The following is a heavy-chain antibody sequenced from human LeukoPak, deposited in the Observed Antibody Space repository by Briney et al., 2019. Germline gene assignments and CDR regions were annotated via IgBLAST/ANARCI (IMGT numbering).Heavy chain of an antibody. CDR3: ARVYSGDNYYGMDV. CDR1: GFTFSSYW. Sequence: PGGSLRLSCTASGFTFSSYWMHWVRQAPGKGLVWVSRIDSDESSTTYADSVKGRFTISRDNAKNTLYLQMNSLRAEDTAVYYCARVYSGDNYYGMDVWGQGTTVTASS. J-gene: IGHJ6*02. V-gene: IGHV3-74*01. CDR2: IDSDESST. D-gene: IGHD4-11*01.